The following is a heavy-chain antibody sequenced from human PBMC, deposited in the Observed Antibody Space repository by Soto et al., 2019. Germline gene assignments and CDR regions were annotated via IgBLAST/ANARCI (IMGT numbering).Heavy chain of an antibody. J-gene: IGHJ5*02. CDR3: ARRGSAVSVATGFDP. D-gene: IGHD1-1*01. V-gene: IGHV4-39*01. CDR2: IYYIGNT. Sequence: SATLSITCTVSGGSISTSTYFWDWIRQPPGKGLEWIGSIYYIGNTYYNPSLKSRVTISIDTSENQFSLRLNSVTAADTAVYFCARRGSAVSVATGFDPWGHGTPVTVSS. CDR1: GGSISTSTYF.